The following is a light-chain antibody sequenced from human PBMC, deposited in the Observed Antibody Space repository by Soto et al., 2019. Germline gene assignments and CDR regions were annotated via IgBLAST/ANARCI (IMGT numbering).Light chain of an antibody. V-gene: IGLV1-47*02. CDR3: AAWDDSLSGVV. Sequence: QSVLTQPPSASGTPGQRVTISCSGSSSNIGSNYVYWYQQLPGTAPKLLIYSNNQRPSGVPDRFSGSKSGTSASLAISGLRSEDEADCYCAAWDDSLSGVVFGGGTKVTVL. CDR1: SSNIGSNY. CDR2: SNN. J-gene: IGLJ2*01.